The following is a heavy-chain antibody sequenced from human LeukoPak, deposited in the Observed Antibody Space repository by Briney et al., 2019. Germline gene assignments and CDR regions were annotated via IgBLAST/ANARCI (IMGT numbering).Heavy chain of an antibody. CDR2: ISYDGSNK. Sequence: PGGSLRLSCAASGFTFSSYAMHWVRQAPGKGLEWVAVISYDGSNKYYADSVKGRFTISRDDSKNTLYLQMNSLRAEDTAVYYCARGGQRYCSGGSCYGGVDYWGQGTLVTVSS. CDR1: GFTFSSYA. CDR3: ARGGQRYCSGGSCYGGVDY. V-gene: IGHV3-30-3*01. J-gene: IGHJ4*02. D-gene: IGHD2-15*01.